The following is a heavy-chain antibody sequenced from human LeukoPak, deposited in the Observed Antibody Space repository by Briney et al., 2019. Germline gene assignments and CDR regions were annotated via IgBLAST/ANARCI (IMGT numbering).Heavy chain of an antibody. CDR3: ARDRLIRGVYNY. Sequence: SETLSLTCTVSGGSIRATSYYWGWIRQPPGKGPEWIGSIHYDGTTLYNPSLGSRVTISVDTSNNHFSLELHSVTAADTAVYYCARDRLIRGVYNYWGQGTLVTVSS. CDR1: GGSIRATSYY. J-gene: IGHJ4*02. V-gene: IGHV4-39*02. D-gene: IGHD3-10*01. CDR2: IHYDGTT.